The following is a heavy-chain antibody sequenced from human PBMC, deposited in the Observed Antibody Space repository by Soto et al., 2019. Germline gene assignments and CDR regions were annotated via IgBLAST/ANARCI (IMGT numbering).Heavy chain of an antibody. CDR3: ARDNNSSSWYYYYYGMDA. Sequence: PWGSLRLSCAASGFTFSSYVMHWVRQAPGKGLEWVAVIWYDGSNKYYADSVKGRFTISRDNSKNTLYLQMNSLRAEDTAVYYCARDNNSSSWYYYYYGMDAWGQGTTVNVSS. D-gene: IGHD6-13*01. CDR2: IWYDGSNK. CDR1: GFTFSSYV. J-gene: IGHJ6*02. V-gene: IGHV3-33*01.